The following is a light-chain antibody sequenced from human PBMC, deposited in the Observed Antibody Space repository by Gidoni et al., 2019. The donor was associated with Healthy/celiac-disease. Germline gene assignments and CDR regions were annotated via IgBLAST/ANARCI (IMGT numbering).Light chain of an antibody. Sequence: EIVLKQSPGTLSLSPGERATLSCRASQSVSSSYLAWYQKKPGQAPRLLIYGASSRATGIPDRFSGSGSGTDFTLTISRLEPEDFAVYYCQQYGSSPWTFGQGTKVKIK. CDR3: QQYGSSPWT. V-gene: IGKV3-20*01. CDR2: GAS. CDR1: QSVSSSY. J-gene: IGKJ1*01.